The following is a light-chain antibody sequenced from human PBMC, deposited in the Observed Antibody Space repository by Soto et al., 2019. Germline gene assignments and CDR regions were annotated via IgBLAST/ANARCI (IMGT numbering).Light chain of an antibody. CDR1: SSDVADYKY. J-gene: IGLJ1*01. V-gene: IGLV2-14*01. CDR3: ASYTTTKTLV. Sequence: QSALTQPASVSGSPGQSINISCTGTSSDVADYKYVSWYQKHPGKAPKALLYEVSNRPSGVSTRFSGSKSGNTASLTISGLQAEDEADYYCASYTTTKTLVFGPGTKRTVL. CDR2: EVS.